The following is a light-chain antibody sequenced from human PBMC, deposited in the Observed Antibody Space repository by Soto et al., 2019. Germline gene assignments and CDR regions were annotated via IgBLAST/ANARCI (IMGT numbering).Light chain of an antibody. CDR2: GAS. CDR1: QSVSSN. CDR3: QQYHNWLWT. V-gene: IGKV3-15*01. Sequence: EIVVTQSPATLSVSPGERATLSCRASQSVSSNLAWYQQKPGQAPRLLIYGASTRATGIPTRFSGSGSETEFTLTISSLQSEEFEVYYCQQYHNWLWTFGQGTKVEIK. J-gene: IGKJ1*01.